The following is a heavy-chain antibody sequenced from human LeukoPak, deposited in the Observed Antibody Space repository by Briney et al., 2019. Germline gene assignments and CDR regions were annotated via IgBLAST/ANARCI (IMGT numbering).Heavy chain of an antibody. J-gene: IGHJ4*02. V-gene: IGHV3-48*01. Sequence: KAGGSLRLSCAASGFTFSSYSMSWVRQAPGKGLEWVSYISSSSNTIYYADSVKGRFTISRDNAKNSLYLQMDSLRAEDTAVYYCARDRNWDFDYWGQGTLVTVSS. D-gene: IGHD7-27*01. CDR2: ISSSSNTI. CDR1: GFTFSSYS. CDR3: ARDRNWDFDY.